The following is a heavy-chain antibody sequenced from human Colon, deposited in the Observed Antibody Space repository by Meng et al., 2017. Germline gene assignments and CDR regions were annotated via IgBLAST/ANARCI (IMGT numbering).Heavy chain of an antibody. J-gene: IGHJ4*02. V-gene: IGHV4-31*03. CDR1: GGSIKTGGYH. CDR2: MSDSGTT. CDR3: ARDTLYGTDY. Sequence: QVHLHESGPGLVRPSDYPSLGCTVSGGSIKTGGYHLGWVRQHPGKGLEYIGFMSDSGTTDYNPSLRSRVSISEIGSSKNQFSLTLRSVTAADTATYFCARDTLYGTDYWGQGVLVTVSS. D-gene: IGHD4-17*01.